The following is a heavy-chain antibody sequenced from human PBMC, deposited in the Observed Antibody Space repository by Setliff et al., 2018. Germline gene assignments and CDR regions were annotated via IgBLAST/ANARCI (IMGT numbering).Heavy chain of an antibody. V-gene: IGHV4-61*02. CDR2: IQSTGNT. D-gene: IGHD2-15*01. CDR1: GVSFGSGTYY. Sequence: PSETLSLTCTVSGVSFGSGTYYWSWIRQPAGKGLEWIGLIQSTGNTNYNPSLQSRVTISIDTSKNQFSLKMSSVTAADTAMYYCASEGGPEADAFDIWGQGTMVTV. CDR3: ASEGGPEADAFDI. J-gene: IGHJ3*02.